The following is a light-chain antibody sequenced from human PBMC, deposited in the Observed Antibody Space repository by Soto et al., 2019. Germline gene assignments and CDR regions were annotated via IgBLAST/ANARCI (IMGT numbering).Light chain of an antibody. CDR3: SASPARSTLV. CDR2: EVR. V-gene: IGLV2-14*01. CDR1: MRDVGAYNL. Sequence: QSVLTQPASVSGSAGQSITISCSGTMRDVGAYNLVSWYQQHPGTAPKLIIYEVRNRPSGISSRFSGSRSGNTASLTISGLQPEDEGDYYCSASPARSTLVFGGGTKVTVL. J-gene: IGLJ3*02.